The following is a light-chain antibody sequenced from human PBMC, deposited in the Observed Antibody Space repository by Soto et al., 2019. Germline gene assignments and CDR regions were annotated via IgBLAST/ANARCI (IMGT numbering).Light chain of an antibody. V-gene: IGLV2-8*01. CDR3: TSYAGGNNV. Sequence: QPVLTQPPSASGSPGQSVTISCTGTSSDVGGYNYVSWYQQYPDKVPKLMIYEVNKRPSGVPDRFSGSKSGNTASLTISGLQADDEADYYCTSYAGGNNVFGTGTKLTVL. CDR1: SSDVGGYNY. J-gene: IGLJ1*01. CDR2: EVN.